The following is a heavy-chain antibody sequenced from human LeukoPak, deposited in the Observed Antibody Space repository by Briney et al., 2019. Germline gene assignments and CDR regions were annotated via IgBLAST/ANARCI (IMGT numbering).Heavy chain of an antibody. V-gene: IGHV3-7*03. D-gene: IGHD5-24*01. Sequence: GGSLRLSCAASGFTFSSYWINWVCQAPGKGLEWVANIKQDGSVRNYADSVKGRFTISRDNAENSVFLQMNSLRAEDAAVYYCAREGVGDGYNSDFWGQGALVTVSS. CDR3: AREGVGDGYNSDF. CDR2: IKQDGSVR. CDR1: GFTFSSYW. J-gene: IGHJ4*02.